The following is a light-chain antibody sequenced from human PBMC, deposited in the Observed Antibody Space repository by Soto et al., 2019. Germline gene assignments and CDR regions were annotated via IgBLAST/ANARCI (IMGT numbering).Light chain of an antibody. CDR3: QQYGSSPPYT. CDR2: GAS. V-gene: IGKV3-20*01. J-gene: IGKJ2*01. Sequence: EIVLTQSPGTLSLSPGERATLSCRASHSVSSTYLAWYQQQPGQAPRLLIYGASSRATGIPDRFSGSGSGTDFNLTISRLEPGDFAVYYYQQYGSSPPYTFGQGTKLEIK. CDR1: HSVSSTY.